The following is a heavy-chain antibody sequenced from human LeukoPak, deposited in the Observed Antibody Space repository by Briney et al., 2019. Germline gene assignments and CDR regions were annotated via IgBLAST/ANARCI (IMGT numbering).Heavy chain of an antibody. CDR2: INHSGST. D-gene: IGHD3-10*01. Sequence: SETLSFTCAVYGGSFSGYYWSWIRQPPGKGLEWIGEINHSGSTNYNPSLKSRVTISVDTSKNQFSLKLSSVTAADTAVYYCARGSQGLVRGVRNWGQGTLVTVSS. CDR3: ARGSQGLVRGVRN. J-gene: IGHJ4*02. V-gene: IGHV4-34*01. CDR1: GGSFSGYY.